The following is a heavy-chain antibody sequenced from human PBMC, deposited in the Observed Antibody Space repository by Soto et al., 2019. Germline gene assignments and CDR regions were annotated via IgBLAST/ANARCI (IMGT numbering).Heavy chain of an antibody. CDR2: IKPDGSDT. J-gene: IGHJ4*02. CDR1: GFTFSMSW. D-gene: IGHD3-22*01. Sequence: PGGSLRLSCAASGFTFSMSWMTWIRQAPGKGLEWVAQIKPDGSDTLYVDSMKGRFTISRDNSKNSLYLQMDSLRAEDTALYYCANNNYYTFEYWGQGDLVTVSS. V-gene: IGHV3-7*01. CDR3: ANNNYYTFEY.